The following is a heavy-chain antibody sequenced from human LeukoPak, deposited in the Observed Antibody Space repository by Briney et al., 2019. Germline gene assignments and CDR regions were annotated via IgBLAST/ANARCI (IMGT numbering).Heavy chain of an antibody. J-gene: IGHJ4*02. D-gene: IGHD5-18*01. Sequence: GGPLRLSCAASGFSFIDYAVTWVRQAPGKGLEWVSCITSNIYTYYADSVRGRFTISRDNSQNSVYLVMNSLRAEDTAVYYCARERDTSMVALDSWGQGTLVTVSS. V-gene: IGHV3-69-1*01. CDR3: ARERDTSMVALDS. CDR1: GFSFIDYA. CDR2: ITSNIYT.